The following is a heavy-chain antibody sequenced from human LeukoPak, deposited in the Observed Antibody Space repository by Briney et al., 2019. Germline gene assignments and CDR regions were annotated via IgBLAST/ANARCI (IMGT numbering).Heavy chain of an antibody. Sequence: GGSLRLSCSASGFTFSNYEMNWVRQAPGKGLEWISYIRSGGNTRYYADSVKGRFTISRDDTKNSLYLQLNSLRGEDTAVYYCARHYDSSGSHLDYWGQGTLVTVSS. CDR1: GFTFSNYE. J-gene: IGHJ4*02. D-gene: IGHD3-22*01. CDR2: IRSGGNTR. CDR3: ARHYDSSGSHLDY. V-gene: IGHV3-48*03.